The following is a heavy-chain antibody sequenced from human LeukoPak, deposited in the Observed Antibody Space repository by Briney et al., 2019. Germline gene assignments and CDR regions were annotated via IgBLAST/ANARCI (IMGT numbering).Heavy chain of an antibody. D-gene: IGHD2-8*01. J-gene: IGHJ5*02. CDR2: IIPILGIA. CDR1: GGTFSSYA. CDR3: ARAPVPNVNWFDP. V-gene: IGHV1-69*04. Sequence: SVKVSCKASGGTFSSYAISWVRQAPGQGLEWMGRIIPILGIANYAQKFQGRVTITADKSTSTAYMELSSLRSEDTAVYYCARAPVPNVNWFDPWGQGTLVTVSS.